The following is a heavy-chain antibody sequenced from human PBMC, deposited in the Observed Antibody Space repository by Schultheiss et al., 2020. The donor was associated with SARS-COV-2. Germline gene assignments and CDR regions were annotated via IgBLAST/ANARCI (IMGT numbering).Heavy chain of an antibody. CDR1: GFTVSSNY. D-gene: IGHD3-10*01. Sequence: GGSLRLSCAASGFTVSSNYMSWVRQAPGKGLEWVANIKQDGSEKYYVDSVKGRFTISRDNAKNSLYLQMNSLRAEDTAVYYCARDNSNYYGSGSYWVYWGQGTLVTVSS. CDR3: ARDNSNYYGSGSYWVY. J-gene: IGHJ4*02. V-gene: IGHV3-7*01. CDR2: IKQDGSEK.